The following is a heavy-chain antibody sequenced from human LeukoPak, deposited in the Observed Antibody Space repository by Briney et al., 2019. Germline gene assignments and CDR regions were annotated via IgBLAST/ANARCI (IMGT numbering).Heavy chain of an antibody. J-gene: IGHJ5*02. Sequence: PSETLSLTCTVSGGSISSYYWSWIRQPPGKGLEWIGYIYYSGSTNCNPSLKSRVTISVDTSKNQFSLKLSSVTAADTAVYYCARGDGGYSSGWYNGFDPWGQGTLVTVSS. CDR3: ARGDGGYSSGWYNGFDP. CDR1: GGSISSYY. D-gene: IGHD6-19*01. V-gene: IGHV4-59*01. CDR2: IYYSGST.